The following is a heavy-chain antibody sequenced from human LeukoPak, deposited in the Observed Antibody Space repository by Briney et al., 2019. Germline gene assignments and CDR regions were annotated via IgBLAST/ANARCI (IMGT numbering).Heavy chain of an antibody. CDR2: IGSDGGST. CDR3: ARGGSGNFYY. J-gene: IGHJ4*02. Sequence: GGSLRLSCAASGFTFSSYSMNWVRQAPGKGLVWVSRIGSDGGSTTYADSVKGRFTISRDNAKNTLYLQMTSLRAEDTAVYYCARGGSGNFYYWGQGTLVTVSS. D-gene: IGHD1-26*01. CDR1: GFTFSSYS. V-gene: IGHV3-74*03.